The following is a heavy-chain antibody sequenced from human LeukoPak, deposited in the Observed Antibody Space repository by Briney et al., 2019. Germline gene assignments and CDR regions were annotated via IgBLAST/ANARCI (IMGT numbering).Heavy chain of an antibody. D-gene: IGHD3-9*01. V-gene: IGHV5-10-1*01. CDR3: ARHRKYDILSGYGCLVDY. J-gene: IGHJ4*02. CDR1: GYSFTSYW. CDR2: IDPSDSYT. Sequence: GESLRVSCKGSGYSFTSYWISWVRQMPGKGLEWMGRIDPSDSYTNYSPSFQGHVTISADKSISTAYLQWSSLKASDTAMYYCARHRKYDILSGYGCLVDYWGQGTLVTVSS.